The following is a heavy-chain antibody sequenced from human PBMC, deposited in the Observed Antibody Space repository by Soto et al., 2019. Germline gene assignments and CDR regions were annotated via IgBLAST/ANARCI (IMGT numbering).Heavy chain of an antibody. CDR3: ARGYDYVWGSYRYFFDY. CDR2: INHSGST. J-gene: IGHJ4*02. CDR1: GGSFSGYY. Sequence: SETLSLTCAVYGGSFSGYYWSWIRQPPGKGLEWIGEINHSGSTNYNPSLKSRVTISVDTSKNQFSLKLSSVTAADTAVYYCARGYDYVWGSYRYFFDYWGQGTLVTVSS. V-gene: IGHV4-34*01. D-gene: IGHD3-16*02.